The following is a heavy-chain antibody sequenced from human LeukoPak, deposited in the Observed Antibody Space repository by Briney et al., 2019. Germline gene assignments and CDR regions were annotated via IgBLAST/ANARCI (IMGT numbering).Heavy chain of an antibody. J-gene: IGHJ4*02. CDR3: ARDMKGYCSAGTCFNLYYFDF. Sequence: ASVKVSCKASGYTFTGYYMHWVRQAPGQGLEWMGWINPNSGGTNYAQKFQGRVTMTRETSISTAYMDLSGLTSDDTGVYYCARDMKGYCSAGTCFNLYYFDFWGQGTLVTVSS. V-gene: IGHV1-2*02. D-gene: IGHD2-15*01. CDR2: INPNSGGT. CDR1: GYTFTGYY.